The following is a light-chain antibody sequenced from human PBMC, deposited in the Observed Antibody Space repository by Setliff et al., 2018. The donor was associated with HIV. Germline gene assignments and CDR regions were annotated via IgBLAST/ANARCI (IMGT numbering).Light chain of an antibody. CDR3: QVWDSSSDHPGYV. V-gene: IGLV3-21*04. J-gene: IGLJ1*01. Sequence: YELTQPPSVSVAPGKTARITCGGNNIGSKSVHWYQQKPGQAPVLVIYYDSDRPSGIPERFSGSNSGNTAALTISWVEAGDEADYYCQVWDSSSDHPGYVFGTGTKGTVL. CDR1: NIGSKS. CDR2: YDS.